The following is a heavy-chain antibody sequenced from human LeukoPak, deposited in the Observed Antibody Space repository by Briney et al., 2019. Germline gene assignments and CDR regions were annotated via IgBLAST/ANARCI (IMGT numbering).Heavy chain of an antibody. J-gene: IGHJ3*02. D-gene: IGHD3-22*01. V-gene: IGHV3-66*02. CDR2: IYSGGST. CDR3: AIDSSGKHDAFDI. Sequence: GGSLRLSCAASGFTVSSNYMSWVRQAPGKGLEWVSVIYSGGSTYYADSVKGRFTISRDNSKNTLYLQMNSLRAEDTAVYYCAIDSSGKHDAFDIWGQGTMVTVSS. CDR1: GFTVSSNY.